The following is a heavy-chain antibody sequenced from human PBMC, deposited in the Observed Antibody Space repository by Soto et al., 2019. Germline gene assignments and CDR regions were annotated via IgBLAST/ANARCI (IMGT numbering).Heavy chain of an antibody. J-gene: IGHJ1*01. V-gene: IGHV3-74*01. CDR2: ISGDGATT. CDR3: GRGSGPRGRPY. CDR1: GFIFTNYW. Sequence: GGSLRLSCAASGFIFTNYWMHRVRQVPGERLVWVARISGDGATTTYVDSAKGRFTISKDNAKNTVYLQMNGLRTEDTAVYYCGRGSGPRGRPYWGQGITVTVSS. D-gene: IGHD3-16*01.